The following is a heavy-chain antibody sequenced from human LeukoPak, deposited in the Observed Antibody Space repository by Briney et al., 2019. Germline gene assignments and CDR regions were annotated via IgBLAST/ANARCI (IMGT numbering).Heavy chain of an antibody. Sequence: SETLSLTCTVSGGSISSYYWSWIRQPAGKGLEWIGRTYTSGSTNYNPSLKSRVTMSVDTSKNQFSLKLSSVTAADTAVYYCARGGRSYYYGSGSYEIDYWGQGTLVTVSS. CDR3: ARGGRSYYYGSGSYEIDY. CDR2: TYTSGST. V-gene: IGHV4-4*07. D-gene: IGHD3-10*01. CDR1: GGSISSYY. J-gene: IGHJ4*02.